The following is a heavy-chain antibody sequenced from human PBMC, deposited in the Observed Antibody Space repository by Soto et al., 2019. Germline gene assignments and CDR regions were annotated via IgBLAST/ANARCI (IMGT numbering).Heavy chain of an antibody. Sequence: ASVKVSCKASGYTFSNYALHWVRQAPGQRLEWMGWINAGNGNTQYSQRFQDRVSITRDTSASTAYMELSSLRSEDTAVYYCARSTAMVRGVHLWFDPWGQGTLVTVSS. CDR3: ARSTAMVRGVHLWFDP. J-gene: IGHJ5*02. CDR1: GYTFSNYA. V-gene: IGHV1-3*01. D-gene: IGHD3-10*01. CDR2: INAGNGNT.